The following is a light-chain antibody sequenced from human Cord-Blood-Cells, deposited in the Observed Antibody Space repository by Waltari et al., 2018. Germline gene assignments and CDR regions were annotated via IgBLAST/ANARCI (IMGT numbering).Light chain of an antibody. V-gene: IGKV1-27*01. J-gene: IGKJ1*01. CDR1: QGISNY. CDR3: QKYNSAPRT. Sequence: DIQMTQSPSSLSASVGDRVTITCRASQGISNYLAWYQQKPGKVPKLLIYAASTLQSGVPSRVSGSGSVTDFTLTISSLQPEDVATYYCQKYNSAPRTFGQGTKVEIK. CDR2: AAS.